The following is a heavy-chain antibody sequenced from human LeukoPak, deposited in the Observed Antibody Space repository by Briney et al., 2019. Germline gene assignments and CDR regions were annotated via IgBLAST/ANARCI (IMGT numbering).Heavy chain of an antibody. CDR2: INWNGGST. Sequence: PGGSLRLSCAASGFTLDDYGMSWVRQAPGRGLEWVSGINWNGGSTSYADSVKGRFIISRDNAKNSLYLQMNRLRAEDTALYYCARVGIAVAGHYYFDYWGQGTLITVSS. J-gene: IGHJ4*02. V-gene: IGHV3-20*04. D-gene: IGHD6-19*01. CDR1: GFTLDDYG. CDR3: ARVGIAVAGHYYFDY.